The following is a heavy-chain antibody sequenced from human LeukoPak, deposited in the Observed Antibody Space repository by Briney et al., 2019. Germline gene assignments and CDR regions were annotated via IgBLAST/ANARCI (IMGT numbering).Heavy chain of an antibody. D-gene: IGHD4-17*01. CDR1: GGSFSGYY. Sequence: SETLSLTCAVYGGSFSGYYWSWIRQPPGKGLEWIGEINHSGSTNYNPSLTSRVTISVDTSKNQFSLKLSSVTAADTAVYYCARGRTVTTLDYWGQGTLVTVSS. V-gene: IGHV4-34*01. CDR3: ARGRTVTTLDY. J-gene: IGHJ4*02. CDR2: INHSGST.